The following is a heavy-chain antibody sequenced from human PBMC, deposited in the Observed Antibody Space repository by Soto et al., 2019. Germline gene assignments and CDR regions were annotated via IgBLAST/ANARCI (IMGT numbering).Heavy chain of an antibody. CDR3: ARRAFGSSRSFDI. J-gene: IGHJ3*02. V-gene: IGHV3-23*01. D-gene: IGHD6-6*01. CDR2: ISDGGDLT. CDR1: GFAFSSHP. Sequence: GGSLRLSCTGSGFAFSSHPMSWVRQAPERGLEWVSGISDGGDLTYNADSVRGRFTISRDNSKNTLFLQMNSLRVEDTAVYYCARRAFGSSRSFDIWGQGTMVTVS.